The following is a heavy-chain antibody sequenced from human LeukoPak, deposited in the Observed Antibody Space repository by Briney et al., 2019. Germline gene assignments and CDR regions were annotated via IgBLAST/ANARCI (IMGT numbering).Heavy chain of an antibody. CDR2: INPSGGST. V-gene: IGHV1-46*01. J-gene: IGHJ6*02. D-gene: IGHD2-21*02. Sequence: ASAKVSCKASGYTFTSYYMHWVRQAPGQGLEWMGIINPSGGSTSYAQKFQGRVTMTRDTSTSTVYMELSSLRSEDTAVYYCARARSTVVTPNYYGMDVWGQGTTVTVSS. CDR3: ARARSTVVTPNYYGMDV. CDR1: GYTFTSYY.